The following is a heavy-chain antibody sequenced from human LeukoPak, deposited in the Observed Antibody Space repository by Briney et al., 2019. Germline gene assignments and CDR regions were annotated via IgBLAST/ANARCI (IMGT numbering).Heavy chain of an antibody. CDR1: GFTFSSYA. Sequence: GGSLRRSCAASGFTFSSYAMSWVRQAPGKGLEWVSAISGSGGSTYYADSVKGRFTISRDNSKNTLYLQMNSLRAEDTAVYYCAKGSHDYGDYDDWGQGTLVTVSS. CDR3: AKGSHDYGDYDD. D-gene: IGHD4-17*01. CDR2: ISGSGGST. J-gene: IGHJ4*02. V-gene: IGHV3-23*01.